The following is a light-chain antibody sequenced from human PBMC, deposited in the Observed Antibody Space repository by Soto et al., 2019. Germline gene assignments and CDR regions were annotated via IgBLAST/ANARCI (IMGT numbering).Light chain of an antibody. CDR1: SSDIGHYDY. Sequence: QSVLTQHTSVSGSPGQSITISCTGTSSDIGHYDYVSWYQQHPGKAPKLMIYHVTYRPSGVSNRYSGSKSGNSASLTISGLQADDEADYYCCSLTTSHTYVFGSGTKVTVL. J-gene: IGLJ1*01. CDR3: CSLTTSHTYV. V-gene: IGLV2-14*03. CDR2: HVT.